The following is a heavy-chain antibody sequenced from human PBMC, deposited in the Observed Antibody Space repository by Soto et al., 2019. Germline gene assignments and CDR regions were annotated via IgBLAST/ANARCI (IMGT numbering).Heavy chain of an antibody. CDR2: ISYDGSNK. Sequence: QVQLVESGGGVVQPGRSLRLSCAASGFTFSSYAMHWVRQAPGKGLEWVAVISYDGSNKYYADSVKGRFTISRDNSKNALYLQMNSLRAEDTAVYDCARGAPPDYWGQGTLVTVSS. CDR1: GFTFSSYA. CDR3: ARGAPPDY. J-gene: IGHJ4*02. V-gene: IGHV3-30-3*01.